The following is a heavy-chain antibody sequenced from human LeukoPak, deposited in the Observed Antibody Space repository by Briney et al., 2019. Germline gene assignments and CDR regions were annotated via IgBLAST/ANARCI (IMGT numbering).Heavy chain of an antibody. Sequence: GGSLRLSCAASGFTFNKYWMTWVRQAPGKGLESVSRINTDGTVTTYADSVKGRFTVSRDNADNTMFLQMNSVRDEDTAVYYCATKQWLAPPPDSWGQGTPVTVS. V-gene: IGHV3-74*01. CDR3: ATKQWLAPPPDS. CDR1: GFTFNKYW. D-gene: IGHD6-19*01. CDR2: INTDGTVT. J-gene: IGHJ4*02.